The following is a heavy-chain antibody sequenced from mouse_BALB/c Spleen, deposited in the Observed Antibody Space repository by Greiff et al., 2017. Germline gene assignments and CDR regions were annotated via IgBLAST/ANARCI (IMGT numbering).Heavy chain of an antibody. Sequence: LQESGAELVRPGVSVKISCKGSGYTFTDYAMHWVKQSHAKSLEWIGVISTYYGDASYNQKFKGKATMTVDKSSSTAYMELARLTSEDSAIYYCARRGGRDAMDYWGQGTSVTVSS. J-gene: IGHJ4*01. CDR1: GYTFTDYA. CDR2: ISTYYGDA. D-gene: IGHD1-1*01. CDR3: ARRGGRDAMDY. V-gene: IGHV1S137*01.